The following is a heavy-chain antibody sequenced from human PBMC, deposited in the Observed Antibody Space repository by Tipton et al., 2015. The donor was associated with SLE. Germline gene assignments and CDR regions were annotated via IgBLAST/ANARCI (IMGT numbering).Heavy chain of an antibody. CDR3: ARDRGGLVDTGMIEY. Sequence: SLRLSCSASGITIAESAMHWVRQAPGKGLEWVSGIGWNSGSIAYADSVKGRFTISRDNAKDSLYLQMNSLRVEDTALYYCARDRGGLVDTGMIEYWGQGTLVTVSS. V-gene: IGHV3-9*01. J-gene: IGHJ4*02. CDR1: GITIAESA. CDR2: IGWNSGSI. D-gene: IGHD5-18*01.